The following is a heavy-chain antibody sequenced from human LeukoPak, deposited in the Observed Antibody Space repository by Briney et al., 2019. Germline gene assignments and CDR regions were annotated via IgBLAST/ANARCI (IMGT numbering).Heavy chain of an antibody. Sequence: GGSLRLSCAASGFTFSSYAMSWVRQAPGKGLEWVSAISGSGGSTYYADSVKGRFTISRDNSKNTLYLQMNSLRAEDTAVYYCAKDHHHSIVPAARAGYMDVWGKGTTVTVSS. CDR3: AKDHHHSIVPAARAGYMDV. CDR2: ISGSGGST. V-gene: IGHV3-23*01. J-gene: IGHJ6*03. D-gene: IGHD2-2*01. CDR1: GFTFSSYA.